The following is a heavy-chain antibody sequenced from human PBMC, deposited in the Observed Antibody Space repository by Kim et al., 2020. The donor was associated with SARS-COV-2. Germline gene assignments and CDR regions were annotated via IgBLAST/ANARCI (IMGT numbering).Heavy chain of an antibody. J-gene: IGHJ4*02. CDR2: T. D-gene: IGHD5-18*01. V-gene: IGHV4-59*09. CDR3: ARGRQLWLLDY. Sequence: TKPNPSLKSRVTISVDTSKNQCALKLSSVTAADTAVYYCARGRQLWLLDYWGQGTLVTVSS.